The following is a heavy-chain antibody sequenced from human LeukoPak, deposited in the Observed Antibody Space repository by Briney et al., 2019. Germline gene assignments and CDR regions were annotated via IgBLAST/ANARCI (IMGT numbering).Heavy chain of an antibody. D-gene: IGHD7-27*01. CDR3: ARDLAWGAFDY. J-gene: IGHJ4*02. Sequence: SGGSLRLSCAASGFTFDDYAMHWVRQAPGKGLEWVSGVSPPGGGTYYADSVKGRFTISRDDSKNTLSLQMNSLRVEDTAVYHCARDLAWGAFDYWGQGTLVTVSS. CDR2: VSPPGGGT. V-gene: IGHV3-23*01. CDR1: GFTFDDYA.